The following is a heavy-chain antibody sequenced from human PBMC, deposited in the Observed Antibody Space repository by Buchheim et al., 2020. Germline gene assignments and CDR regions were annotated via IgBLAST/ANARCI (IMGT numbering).Heavy chain of an antibody. J-gene: IGHJ3*02. Sequence: EVQLLESGGGLVQTGGSLRLYCAASGFTFSNFAMGWVRQGPGKGLEWVSAISGSGDSTFYADSVKGRFTISRDSSKTTLSLQMNSLRAEDTAVYYCAKDPNYYDNTYAFDIWGQGT. D-gene: IGHD3-22*01. V-gene: IGHV3-23*01. CDR2: ISGSGDST. CDR3: AKDPNYYDNTYAFDI. CDR1: GFTFSNFA.